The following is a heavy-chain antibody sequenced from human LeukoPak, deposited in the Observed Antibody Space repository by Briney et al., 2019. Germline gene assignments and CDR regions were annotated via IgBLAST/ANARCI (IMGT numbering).Heavy chain of an antibody. Sequence: GGSLRLSCAASGFTVSSNYMSWVRQAPGKGLEWVSVIYSGGSTYYADSVKGRFTISRDNSKNTLYLQMNSLRAEDTAVYCCARQYYGSAPYYYYGMDVWGQGTTVTVSS. CDR3: ARQYYGSAPYYYYGMDV. CDR1: GFTVSSNY. D-gene: IGHD3-10*01. V-gene: IGHV3-66*04. J-gene: IGHJ6*02. CDR2: IYSGGST.